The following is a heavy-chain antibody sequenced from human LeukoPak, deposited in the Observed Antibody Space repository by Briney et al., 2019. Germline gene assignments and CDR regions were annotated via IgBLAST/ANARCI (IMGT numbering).Heavy chain of an antibody. CDR3: ARDYFSSTSCYHYFDS. Sequence: SVKVSCKASGGTFSSYAISWVRQAPGQGLEWMGGIIPIFGTANYAQKFQGRVTITADESTSTAYMELSSLRSEDTAVYYCARDYFSSTSCYHYFDSWGKGTLSPSPQ. V-gene: IGHV1-69*13. J-gene: IGHJ4*02. CDR1: GGTFSSYA. CDR2: IIPIFGTA. D-gene: IGHD2-2*01.